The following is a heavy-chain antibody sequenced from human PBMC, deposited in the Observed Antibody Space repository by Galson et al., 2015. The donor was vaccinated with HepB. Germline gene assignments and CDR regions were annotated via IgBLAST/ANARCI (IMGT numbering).Heavy chain of an antibody. D-gene: IGHD1-1*01. CDR1: GYNFNNYW. CDR2: IYPGDSET. V-gene: IGHV5-51*01. J-gene: IGHJ4*02. Sequence: QSGAEVKKPGESLKISCKGSGYNFNNYWVGWVRQMPGKGLEWMGIIYPGDSETRYSPSFQGQVTISADKSISTAYLQWNSLKASDSAMYYCARKGKLDYWGQGTLVTVSS. CDR3: ARKGKLDY.